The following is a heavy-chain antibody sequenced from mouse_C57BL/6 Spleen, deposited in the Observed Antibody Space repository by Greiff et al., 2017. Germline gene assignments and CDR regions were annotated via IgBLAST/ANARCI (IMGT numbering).Heavy chain of an antibody. CDR2: ISNLAYSI. D-gene: IGHD1-1*01. Sequence: EVKLMESGGGLVQPGGSLKLSCAASGFTFSDYGMAWVRQAPRKGPEWVAFISNLAYSIYYADTVTGRFTISRENAKNTLYLEMSSLRSEDTAMYYCARHGGSSYVNYAMDYWGQGTSVTVSS. J-gene: IGHJ4*01. CDR3: ARHGGSSYVNYAMDY. CDR1: GFTFSDYG. V-gene: IGHV5-15*01.